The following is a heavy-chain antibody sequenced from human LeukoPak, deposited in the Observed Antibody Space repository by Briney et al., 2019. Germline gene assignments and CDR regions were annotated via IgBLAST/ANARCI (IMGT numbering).Heavy chain of an antibody. V-gene: IGHV4-59*08. D-gene: IGHD2-2*01. Sequence: SETLSLTCNVSGGSISSYYWSWIRQPPGKGLEWIGYIYYSGSTNYNPSLKSRVTTSVDTSKNQFSLKLTSVTAADTAVYYCTRNAGSVGVSYDYWGQGTLASDSS. CDR1: GGSISSYY. CDR3: TRNAGSVGVSYDY. CDR2: IYYSGST. J-gene: IGHJ4*02.